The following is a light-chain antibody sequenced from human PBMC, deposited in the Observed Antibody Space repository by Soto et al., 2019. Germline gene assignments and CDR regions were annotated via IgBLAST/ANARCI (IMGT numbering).Light chain of an antibody. J-gene: IGLJ3*02. CDR3: ASWDDGLNGMV. CDR1: NSNIGTNS. CDR2: SIN. V-gene: IGLV1-44*01. Sequence: QAVVTQPPSASGTPGQRVTISCSGSNSNIGTNSVNWYQQLPGTAPKLLIYSINQRPSGVPDRFSGSKSGTSASLAISGLQSEDESDYYCASWDDGLNGMVFGGGTKLTVL.